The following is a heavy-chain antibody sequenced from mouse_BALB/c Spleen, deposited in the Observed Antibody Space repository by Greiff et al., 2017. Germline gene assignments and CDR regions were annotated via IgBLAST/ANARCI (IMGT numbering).Heavy chain of an antibody. CDR1: GYSITSDYA. CDR2: ISYSGST. V-gene: IGHV3-2*02. J-gene: IGHJ3*01. Sequence: EVKLMESGPGLVKPSQSLSLTCTVTGYSITSDYAWNWIRQFPGNKLEWMGYISYSGSTSYNPSLKSRISITRDTSKNQFFLQLNSVTTEDTATYYCARGWSWFAYWGQGTLVTVSA. CDR3: ARGWSWFAY. D-gene: IGHD3-3*01.